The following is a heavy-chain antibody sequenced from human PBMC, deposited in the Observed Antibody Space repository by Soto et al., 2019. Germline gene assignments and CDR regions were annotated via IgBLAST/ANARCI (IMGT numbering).Heavy chain of an antibody. J-gene: IGHJ4*03. V-gene: IGHV5-10-1*01. D-gene: IGHD1-26*01. CDR2: IDPSDSYT. CDR3: ARRAGAIIYYYHRVDH. Sequence: GEALKIARKGTGYSFGSYWLRRVRQMPGKGLEWMGRIDPSDSYTNYSPSFQGHVTISADKSISTAYLQWSSLKASDTAMYYCARRAGAIIYYYHRVDHWGQGTPVTVPS. CDR1: GYSFGSYW.